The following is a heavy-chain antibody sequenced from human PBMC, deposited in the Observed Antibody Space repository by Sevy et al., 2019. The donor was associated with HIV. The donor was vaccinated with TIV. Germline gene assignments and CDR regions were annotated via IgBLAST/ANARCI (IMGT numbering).Heavy chain of an antibody. CDR1: GYTFSSYD. J-gene: IGHJ4*02. D-gene: IGHD1-26*01. CDR2: MNPNSGNI. CDR3: ARAGGLVDQGFDF. V-gene: IGHV1-8*01. Sequence: ASVKVSCKASGYTFSSYDINWVRQATGQGLEWMGWMNPNSGNIEYAQKFQGRVTMTRDTYISTVYMELSSLRSEDTAVYYCARAGGLVDQGFDFWGQGTLVTVSS.